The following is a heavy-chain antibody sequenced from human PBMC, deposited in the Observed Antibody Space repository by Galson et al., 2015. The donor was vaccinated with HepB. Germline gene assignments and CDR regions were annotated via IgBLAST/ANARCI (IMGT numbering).Heavy chain of an antibody. CDR3: ASCSGGDCYPFGEVLYYFDY. CDR1: GGTFSSYA. J-gene: IGHJ4*02. CDR2: IIPILGIA. Sequence: SVKVSCKASGGTFSSYAISWVRQAPGQGLEWMGGIIPILGIANYAQKFQGRVTTTADKSTSTAYMELSSLRSEDTAVYYCASCSGGDCYPFGEVLYYFDYWGQGTLVTVSS. V-gene: IGHV1-69*10. D-gene: IGHD2-21*01.